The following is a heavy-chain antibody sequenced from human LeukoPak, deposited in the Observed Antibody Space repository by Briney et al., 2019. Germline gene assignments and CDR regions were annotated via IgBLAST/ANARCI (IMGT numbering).Heavy chain of an antibody. D-gene: IGHD3-22*01. CDR1: GGTFSSYA. CDR2: IIPIFGTA. CDR3: ARSGYYDSSGYYPGSLGY. Sequence: SVKVSCKASGGTFSSYAISWVRQAPGPGLEWMGGIIPIFGTANYAQKFQGRVTITADESTSTAYMELSSLRSEDTAVYYCARSGYYDSSGYYPGSLGYWGQGTLVTVSS. J-gene: IGHJ4*02. V-gene: IGHV1-69*13.